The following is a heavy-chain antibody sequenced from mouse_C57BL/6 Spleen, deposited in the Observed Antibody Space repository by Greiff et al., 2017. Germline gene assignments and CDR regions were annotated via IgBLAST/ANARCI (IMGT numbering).Heavy chain of an antibody. D-gene: IGHD2-1*01. V-gene: IGHV1-15*01. J-gene: IGHJ2*01. CDR2: IDPETGGT. CDR3: TRDGNNGFDY. CDR1: GYTFTDYE. Sequence: QVQLQQSGAELVRPGASVTLSCKASGYTFTDYEMHWVKQTPVHGLEWIGAIDPETGGTAYNQKFKGKAILTADKSSSTAYMELRSLTSEDSAVYYCTRDGNNGFDYWGQGTTLTVSS.